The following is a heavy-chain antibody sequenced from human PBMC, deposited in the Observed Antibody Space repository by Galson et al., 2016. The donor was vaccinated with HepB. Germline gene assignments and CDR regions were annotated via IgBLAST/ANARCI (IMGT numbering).Heavy chain of an antibody. CDR3: AHRPGGKFSWRPFDI. J-gene: IGHJ3*02. V-gene: IGHV2-70*12. Sequence: PALVKPTQTLTLTCTFSGFSLNTHDMCVTWIRQPPGKALEWLALIDWAGDKYYSTTLKTRLTISKDTSKNQVVLTMTNMDPVDTATYYCAHRPGGKFSWRPFDIWGQGTMVTVSS. CDR2: IDWAGDK. CDR1: GFSLNTHDMC. D-gene: IGHD4-23*01.